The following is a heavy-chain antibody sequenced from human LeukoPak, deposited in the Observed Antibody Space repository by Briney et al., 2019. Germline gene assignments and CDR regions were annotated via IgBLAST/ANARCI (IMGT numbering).Heavy chain of an antibody. CDR3: AKDPYHTIFGVVIGTFDP. D-gene: IGHD3-3*01. Sequence: GSLRLSCAASGFTFSSYGMHWVRQAPGKGPEWVAFIRYDGSNKYYADSVKGRFTISRDNSKNTLYLQMNSLRAEDTAVYYCAKDPYHTIFGVVIGTFDPWGQGTLVTVSS. CDR1: GFTFSSYG. J-gene: IGHJ5*02. V-gene: IGHV3-30*02. CDR2: IRYDGSNK.